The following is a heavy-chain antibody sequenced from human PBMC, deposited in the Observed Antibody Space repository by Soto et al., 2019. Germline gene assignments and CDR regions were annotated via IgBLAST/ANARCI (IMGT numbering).Heavy chain of an antibody. D-gene: IGHD3-10*01. Sequence: QVQLQQWGAGLLKPSETLSLTCAVYGGSFSGYYWSWIRQTPGKGLEWIGEINDSGSTNYNPSLKSRVTTLVDTPKNQFSLKLSSVTAADAAVYYCARGLLLWFGELSRRGGYYYDLDVWGKGTTVSVSS. CDR3: ARGLLLWFGELSRRGGYYYDLDV. J-gene: IGHJ6*03. CDR2: INDSGST. CDR1: GGSFSGYY. V-gene: IGHV4-34*01.